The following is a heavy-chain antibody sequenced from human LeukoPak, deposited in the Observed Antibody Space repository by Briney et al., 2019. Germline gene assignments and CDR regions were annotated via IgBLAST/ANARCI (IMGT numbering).Heavy chain of an antibody. Sequence: PSETLSLTCTVSGGSISSYYWSWIRQPPGKGLEWIGYIYYSGSTNYNPSLKSRVTISVDSSKNQFSLKLSSVTAADTAVYYCARQSPWFGEPDVWGQGTTVTVSS. D-gene: IGHD3-10*01. J-gene: IGHJ6*02. V-gene: IGHV4-59*08. CDR1: GGSISSYY. CDR2: IYYSGST. CDR3: ARQSPWFGEPDV.